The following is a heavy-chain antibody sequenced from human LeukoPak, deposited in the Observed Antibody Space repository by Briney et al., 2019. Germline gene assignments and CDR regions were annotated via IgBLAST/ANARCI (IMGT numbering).Heavy chain of an antibody. Sequence: GGSLRLSCAASGFTVSSNYMSWVRQAPGKGLEWVSVIYSGGSTYCADSVKGRFTISRDNSKNTLYLQMNSLRAEDTAVYYCARVNIVVVPAAMRAYYFDYWGQGTLVTVSS. J-gene: IGHJ4*02. V-gene: IGHV3-53*01. CDR3: ARVNIVVVPAAMRAYYFDY. CDR2: IYSGGST. D-gene: IGHD2-2*01. CDR1: GFTVSSNY.